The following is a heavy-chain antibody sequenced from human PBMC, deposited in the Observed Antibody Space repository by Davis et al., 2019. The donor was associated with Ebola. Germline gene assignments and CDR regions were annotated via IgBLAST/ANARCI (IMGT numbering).Heavy chain of an antibody. V-gene: IGHV3-30*02. D-gene: IGHD3-10*01. CDR1: GFTFNVFD. J-gene: IGHJ5*02. CDR2: VRSDGSDD. CDR3: AKDRLRLWLGES. Sequence: GESLKISCAASGFTFNVFDMHCVRHSPGRGLEWVAFVRSDGSDDHYADSVKGRFTISRDNSKNTLYLQMNSLRAEDTAVYYCAKDRLRLWLGESSGQGTLVTISS.